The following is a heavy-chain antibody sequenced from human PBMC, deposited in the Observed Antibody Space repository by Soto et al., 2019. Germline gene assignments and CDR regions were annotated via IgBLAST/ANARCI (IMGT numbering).Heavy chain of an antibody. CDR2: VDGSGSPT. V-gene: IGHV3-23*05. J-gene: IGHJ4*01. Sequence: EVQLLESGGDLVPPGGSLRLSCVASGFTFSNYAMSWVRQSPATGLEWVSAVDGSGSPTFYADSVRGRFTISRDNSKNSLYLQMNRLRAADTAIYSCAGDKLTIVGELDYWRHGTLVTVSS. D-gene: IGHD1-26*01. CDR1: GFTFSNYA. CDR3: AGDKLTIVGELDY.